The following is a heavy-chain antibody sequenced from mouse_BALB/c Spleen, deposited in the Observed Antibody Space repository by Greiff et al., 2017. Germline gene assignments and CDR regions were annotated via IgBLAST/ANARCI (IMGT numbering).Heavy chain of an antibody. CDR1: GFTFSSYG. Sequence: EVKLVKSGGGLVQPGGSLKLSCAASGFTFSSYGMSWVRQTPDKRLELVATINSNGGSTYYPDSVKGRFTISRDNAKNTLYLQMSSLKSEDTAMYYCARSRQLGLRGFAYWGQGSLVTVSA. D-gene: IGHD3-2*01. CDR2: INSNGGST. J-gene: IGHJ3*01. V-gene: IGHV5-6-3*01. CDR3: ARSRQLGLRGFAY.